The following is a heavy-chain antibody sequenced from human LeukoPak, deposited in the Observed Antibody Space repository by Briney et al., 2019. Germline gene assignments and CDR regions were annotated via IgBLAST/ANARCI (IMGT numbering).Heavy chain of an antibody. J-gene: IGHJ4*02. D-gene: IGHD7-27*01. CDR3: AKDTGGFHDY. CDR2: ISYDGSNK. CDR1: GFTFSSYG. V-gene: IGHV3-30*18. Sequence: GGSLRLSCAASGFTFSSYGMHWVRQAPGKGLEWVAVISYDGSNKYYADSVKGRFTISRDNSKNTLYLQMNSLRAEDTAVYYCAKDTGGFHDYGGQGTLVTVSS.